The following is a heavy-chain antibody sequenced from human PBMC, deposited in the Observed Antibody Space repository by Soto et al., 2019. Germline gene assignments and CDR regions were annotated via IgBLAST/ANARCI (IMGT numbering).Heavy chain of an antibody. Sequence: SETLSLTCTVSGGSISSYYWSWIRQPPGKGLEWIGYIYYSGSTNYNPSLKSRVTISVDTSKNQFSLKLSSVTAADTAVFYCARGGERVAMPSGYWGQGTLVTVSS. D-gene: IGHD2-2*01. V-gene: IGHV4-59*01. J-gene: IGHJ4*02. CDR3: ARGGERVAMPSGY. CDR1: GGSISSYY. CDR2: IYYSGST.